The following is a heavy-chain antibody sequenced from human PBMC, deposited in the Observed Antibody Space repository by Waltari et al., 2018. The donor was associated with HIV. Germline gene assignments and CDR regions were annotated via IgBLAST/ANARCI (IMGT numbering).Heavy chain of an antibody. D-gene: IGHD1-7*01. CDR1: GYTFTGYY. V-gene: IGHV1-2*02. Sequence: QVQLVQSGAEVKKPGASVKVSCKASGYTFTGYYMHWGRQAPGQGLEWMGWINPNSGGTNYAQKFQGRVTMTRDTSISTAYMELSRLRSDDTAVYYCARDRARTTDYYYYGMDGWGQGTTVTVSS. J-gene: IGHJ6*02. CDR2: INPNSGGT. CDR3: ARDRARTTDYYYYGMDG.